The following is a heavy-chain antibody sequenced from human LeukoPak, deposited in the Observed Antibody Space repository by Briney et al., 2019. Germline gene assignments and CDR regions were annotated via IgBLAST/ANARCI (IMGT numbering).Heavy chain of an antibody. CDR3: AKRGVVIRVILVGFHKEAYYFDS. CDR2: ISDSGGGT. V-gene: IGHV3-23*01. D-gene: IGHD3-22*01. J-gene: IGHJ4*02. CDR1: GITLSNYG. Sequence: GGSLRLSCAVSGITLSNYGMSWVRQAPGKGLEWVAGISDSGGGTNYADSVKGRYTISRDNTKNTLYLQMNSLRAEDTAVYFCAKRGVVIRVILVGFHKEAYYFDSWGQGALVTVSS.